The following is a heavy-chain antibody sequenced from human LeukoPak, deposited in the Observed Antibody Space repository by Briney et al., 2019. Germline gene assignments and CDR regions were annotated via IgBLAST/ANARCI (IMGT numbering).Heavy chain of an antibody. CDR2: IKSKTDGGTT. J-gene: IGHJ4*02. CDR3: TTDRGPREAYYFDY. CDR1: GFTFSNAW. D-gene: IGHD1-26*01. V-gene: IGHV3-15*01. Sequence: SGGSLRLSCAASGFTFSNAWMSWVRQAPGKGLEWVGRIKSKTDGGTTDYAAPVKGRFTISRDDSKNTLYLQMNSLKTEDTAVYYCTTDRGPREAYYFDYWGQGTLVTVSP.